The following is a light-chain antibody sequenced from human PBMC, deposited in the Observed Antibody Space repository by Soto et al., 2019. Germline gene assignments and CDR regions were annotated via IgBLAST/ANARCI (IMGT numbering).Light chain of an antibody. V-gene: IGLV2-8*01. CDR1: KNDIGVYDF. CDR3: KSYTGSNTYV. CDR2: EVV. J-gene: IGLJ1*01. Sequence: QSVLTQPPSASGSPGQSVTISCTGTKNDIGVYDFVSWYQHHPGKAPRLIIYEVVQRPSGVPDRFSGSKSGNTASLTVSGLEAADEAYYFRKSYTGSNTYVFGSGTKLTVL.